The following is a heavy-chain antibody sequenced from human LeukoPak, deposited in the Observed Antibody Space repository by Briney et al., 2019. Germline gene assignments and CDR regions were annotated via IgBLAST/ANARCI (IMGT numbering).Heavy chain of an antibody. CDR1: GYTFTNYD. CDR3: ARTSSSGGYYYMDV. Sequence: ASVKVSCKASGYTFTNYDINWVRQATGQGLEWMGWMNPNSGNTGYAQKFQGRVTITRNTSISTAYMELSSLISEDTAAYYCARTSSSGGYYYMDVWDKGTTVTASS. J-gene: IGHJ6*03. D-gene: IGHD6-6*01. V-gene: IGHV1-8*03. CDR2: MNPNSGNT.